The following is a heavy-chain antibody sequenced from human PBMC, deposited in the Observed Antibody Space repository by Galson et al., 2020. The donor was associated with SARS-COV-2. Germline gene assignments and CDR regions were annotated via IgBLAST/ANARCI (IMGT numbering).Heavy chain of an antibody. CDR3: ARDLRGGYNHDF. D-gene: IGHD5-12*01. Sequence: NSGGSLRLSCAASGFSISGSYMIWIRQAPGKGLESLSYISSDSSDINYADSVKGRFTISRDNAKNSLYLQMNNLRLEDTAVYYCARDLRGGYNHDFWGQGTLVTVSS. V-gene: IGHV3-11*06. CDR1: GFSISGSY. J-gene: IGHJ4*02. CDR2: ISSDSSDI.